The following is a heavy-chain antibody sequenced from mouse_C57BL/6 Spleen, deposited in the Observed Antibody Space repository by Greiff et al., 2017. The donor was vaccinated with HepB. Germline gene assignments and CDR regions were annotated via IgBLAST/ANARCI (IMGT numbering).Heavy chain of an antibody. D-gene: IGHD1-1*01. CDR3: ARDGSSYEWFAY. CDR2: INPSSGYT. V-gene: IGHV1-4*01. Sequence: VQLQQSGAELARPGASVNMSCKASGYTFTSYTMHWVKQRPGQGLEWIGYINPSSGYTKYNQKFKDKATLTADKSSSTAYMQLSSLTSEDSAVYYCARDGSSYEWFAYWGQGTLVTVSA. J-gene: IGHJ3*01. CDR1: GYTFTSYT.